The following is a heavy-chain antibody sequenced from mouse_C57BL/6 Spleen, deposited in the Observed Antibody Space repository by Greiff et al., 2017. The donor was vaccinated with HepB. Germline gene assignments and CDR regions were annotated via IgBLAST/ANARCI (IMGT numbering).Heavy chain of an antibody. J-gene: IGHJ2*01. D-gene: IGHD1-1*01. CDR2: IHPNSGST. Sequence: QVHVKQPGAELVKPGASVKLSCKASGYTFTSYWMHWVKQRPGQGLEWIGMIHPNSGSTNYNEKFKSKATLTVDKSSSTAYMQLSSLTSEDSAVYYCASLITTVVADYWGQGTTLTVSS. CDR1: GYTFTSYW. CDR3: ASLITTVVADY. V-gene: IGHV1-64*01.